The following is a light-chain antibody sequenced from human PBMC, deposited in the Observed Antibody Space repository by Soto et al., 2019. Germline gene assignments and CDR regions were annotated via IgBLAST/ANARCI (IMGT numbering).Light chain of an antibody. CDR1: QSVSSN. CDR3: QHQGT. Sequence: EIVMPQSPATLSVSPGERATLSCRASQSVSSNLAWYQQKPGQAPRLLIYGASTRATGIPARFSGSGSGTEFTLTISSLQSEGFAVYYCQHQGTFGQGTKVEIK. J-gene: IGKJ1*01. V-gene: IGKV3-15*01. CDR2: GAS.